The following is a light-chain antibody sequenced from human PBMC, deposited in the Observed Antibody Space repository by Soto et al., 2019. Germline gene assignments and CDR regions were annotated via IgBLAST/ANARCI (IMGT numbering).Light chain of an antibody. CDR1: SGRIASNY. CDR2: EDN. CDR3: QSYDSSNQGV. V-gene: IGLV6-57*04. J-gene: IGLJ2*01. Sequence: NFMLTQPHSVSESPGKTVTISWTRSSGRIASNYVQWYQQRPGSAPTTVIYEDNQRPSGVPDRFSGSIDSSSNSASLTISGLKPEDEADYYCQSYDSSNQGVFGGGTKVTVL.